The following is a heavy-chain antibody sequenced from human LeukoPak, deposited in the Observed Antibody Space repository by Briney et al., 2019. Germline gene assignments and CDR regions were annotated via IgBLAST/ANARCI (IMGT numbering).Heavy chain of an antibody. CDR3: AKDRGSDRWFGELAPLDY. D-gene: IGHD3-10*01. Sequence: GGSLRLSCAASGFTFSSYGMHWVRQAPGKGLEWVAVISYDGSNKYYADSVKGRFTISRDNSKNTLYLQMNSLRAEDTAVYYCAKDRGSDRWFGELAPLDYWGQGTLVTVSS. J-gene: IGHJ4*02. V-gene: IGHV3-30*18. CDR1: GFTFSSYG. CDR2: ISYDGSNK.